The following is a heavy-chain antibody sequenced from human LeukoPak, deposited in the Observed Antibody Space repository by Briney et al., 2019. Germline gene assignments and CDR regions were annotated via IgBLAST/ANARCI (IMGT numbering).Heavy chain of an antibody. V-gene: IGHV4-34*01. CDR3: ARGSRSVLYFDY. CDR1: GGSISSYY. D-gene: IGHD4/OR15-4a*01. J-gene: IGHJ4*02. CDR2: INHSGST. Sequence: PSETLSLTCTVSGGSISSYYWSWIRQPPGKGLEWIGEINHSGSTNYNPSLKSRVTISVDTSKNQFSLKLSSVTAADTAVYYCARGSRSVLYFDYWGQGTLVTVSS.